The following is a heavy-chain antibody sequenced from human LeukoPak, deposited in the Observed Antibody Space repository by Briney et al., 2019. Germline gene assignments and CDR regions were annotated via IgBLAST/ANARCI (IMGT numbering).Heavy chain of an antibody. V-gene: IGHV4-61*02. D-gene: IGHD2-2*01. Sequence: PSETLSLTCTVSGGSISSGSYYWSWIRQPAGKGLEWIGRIYTSGSTNYNPSLKSRVTISVDTSKNQFSLKLSSVTAADTAVYYCARSGKYCSSTSCYRKFDYWGQGTLVTVSS. J-gene: IGHJ4*02. CDR3: ARSGKYCSSTSCYRKFDY. CDR2: IYTSGST. CDR1: GGSISSGSYY.